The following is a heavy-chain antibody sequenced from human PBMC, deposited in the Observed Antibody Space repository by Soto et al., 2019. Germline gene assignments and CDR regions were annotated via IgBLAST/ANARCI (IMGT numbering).Heavy chain of an antibody. CDR2: INPRGRT. Sequence: QVQLVQSGAEVKKPGASVKLSCKASESTFNTYHIHWVRQAPGQGLEVMGIINPRGRTSYPQMFHGRVTITPSTPFSIVFMALSSVSTADTDGSYGARHGRGYYYGAVNNWGQVT. CDR3: ARHGRGYYYGAVNN. D-gene: IGHD3-22*01. V-gene: IGHV1-46*02. J-gene: IGHJ4*02. CDR1: ESTFNTYH.